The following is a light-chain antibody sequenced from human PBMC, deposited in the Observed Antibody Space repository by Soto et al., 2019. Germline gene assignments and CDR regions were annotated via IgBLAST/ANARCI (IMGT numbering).Light chain of an antibody. CDR1: QNIHTN. Sequence: EVVMTQSPATLSVSPGERATLSCRAGQNIHTNLAWYQQKPVQAPRLLIYDASSRATGIPDRFSGGGSGTEFTLTISSLQSEDFAVYYCQQYNNWPRTFGQGTKVDIK. J-gene: IGKJ1*01. V-gene: IGKV3D-15*01. CDR3: QQYNNWPRT. CDR2: DAS.